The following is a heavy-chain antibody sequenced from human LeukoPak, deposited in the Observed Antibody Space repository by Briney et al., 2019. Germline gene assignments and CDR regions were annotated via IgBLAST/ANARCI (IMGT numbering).Heavy chain of an antibody. Sequence: GGSLRLSCAAFGFTVSSYYMSWVRQAPGKGLEWVSVMRSAGTTSYADCVKGRFTISRDSSKNMLYLQMTSLRAEDTAMYYCAREHSSSWYWHLPFYYGMDVWGQGTTVTVSS. CDR3: AREHSSSWYWHLPFYYGMDV. D-gene: IGHD6-13*01. V-gene: IGHV3-53*01. CDR2: MRSAGTT. J-gene: IGHJ6*02. CDR1: GFTVSSYY.